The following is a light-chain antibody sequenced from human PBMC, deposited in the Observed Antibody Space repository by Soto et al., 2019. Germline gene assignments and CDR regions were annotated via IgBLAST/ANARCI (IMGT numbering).Light chain of an antibody. V-gene: IGKV3-20*01. Sequence: EIVLTQSPATLSLSPGERVTLSCRASQSVSNYLAWYQQKPGQAPRLLIYGASSRATGIPDRFSGSGSGTDLTLTISRLEPEDFAVYYCQQYGSSPLLTFGGGTRVDIK. J-gene: IGKJ4*01. CDR3: QQYGSSPLLT. CDR1: QSVSNY. CDR2: GAS.